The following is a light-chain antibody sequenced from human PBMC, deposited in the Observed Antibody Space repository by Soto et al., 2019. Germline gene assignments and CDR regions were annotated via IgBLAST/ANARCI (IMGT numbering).Light chain of an antibody. CDR1: SSNIGAGYD. CDR3: QSYDSSLSGYV. V-gene: IGLV1-40*01. Sequence: QSVLTQPPSVSGAPGQRVTISCTGSSSNIGAGYDVHWYQQLPGTAPKLLIYGNSNRPSGAPDRFSGSKSGTSASLAITGLQAEDEADYYCQSYDSSLSGYVVGTGTRSPS. J-gene: IGLJ1*01. CDR2: GNS.